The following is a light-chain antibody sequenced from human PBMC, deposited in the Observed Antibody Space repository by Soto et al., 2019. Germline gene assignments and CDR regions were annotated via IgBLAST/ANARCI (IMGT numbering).Light chain of an antibody. CDR2: WAY. V-gene: IGKV4-1*01. CDR1: QSVLYSSNNENY. CDR3: KQHYSTPET. J-gene: IGKJ1*01. Sequence: DIVMTQSPDSLAVSLGERATINCKSSQSVLYSSNNENYLAWYQQKPGQPPKLLIYWAYTRESGVHDRFSGSGSGTDFTLTIESLQAEDVAVYYCKQHYSTPETFGQGTKVDIK.